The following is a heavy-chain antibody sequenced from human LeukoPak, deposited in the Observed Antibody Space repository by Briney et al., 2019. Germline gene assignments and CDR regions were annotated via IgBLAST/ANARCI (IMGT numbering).Heavy chain of an antibody. J-gene: IGHJ4*02. D-gene: IGHD6-19*01. V-gene: IGHV3-48*03. CDR3: AKDPGGGSGWFDY. Sequence: GGSLRLSCAASGFTFSSYEMNWVRQAPGKGLEWVSYISSSGSTIYYADSVKGRFTISRDNSKNTLYLQMNSLRAEDTAVYYCAKDPGGGSGWFDYWGQGTLVTVSS. CDR1: GFTFSSYE. CDR2: ISSSGSTI.